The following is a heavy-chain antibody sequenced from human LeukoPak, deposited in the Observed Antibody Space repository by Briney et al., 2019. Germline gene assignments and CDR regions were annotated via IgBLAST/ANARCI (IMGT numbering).Heavy chain of an antibody. Sequence: TSVKVSCKASGYTFTSYDINWVRQATGQGLEWMGWMNPNSGNTGYAQKFQGRVTMTRNTSISTAYMELSSLRSEDTAVYYCARVARSVVRGVIGYWDQGTLVTVSS. D-gene: IGHD3-10*01. V-gene: IGHV1-8*01. CDR1: GYTFTSYD. J-gene: IGHJ4*02. CDR2: MNPNSGNT. CDR3: ARVARSVVRGVIGY.